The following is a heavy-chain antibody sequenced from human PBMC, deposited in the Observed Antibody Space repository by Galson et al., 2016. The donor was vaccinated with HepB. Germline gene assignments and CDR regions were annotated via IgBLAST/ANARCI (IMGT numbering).Heavy chain of an antibody. J-gene: IGHJ6*02. CDR2: ISSSSSII. D-gene: IGHD4-17*01. CDR1: GFTFSSYR. Sequence: LRLSCAGSGFTFSSYRMNWVRQAPGQGLEWISHISSSSSIIQYADSVKGRFTISRENAKDSLYLQMNSLSDEDTAVYYCAREGYYGDYGMDGWGQGATVTVSS. V-gene: IGHV3-48*02. CDR3: AREGYYGDYGMDG.